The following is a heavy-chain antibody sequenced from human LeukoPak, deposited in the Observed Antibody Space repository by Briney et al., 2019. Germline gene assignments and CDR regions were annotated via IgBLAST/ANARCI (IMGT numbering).Heavy chain of an antibody. CDR2: ISSGSSYI. J-gene: IGHJ4*02. D-gene: IGHD1-26*01. V-gene: IGHV3-21*01. Sequence: PGGSLRLSCAASGFTFSSYSMNWVRQAPGKGLEWVSYISSGSSYIYYADSVKGRFTISRDNAKNSLYLLLNSLRAEDTAVYYCARGWEQLDYWGQGTLVTVSS. CDR1: GFTFSSYS. CDR3: ARGWEQLDY.